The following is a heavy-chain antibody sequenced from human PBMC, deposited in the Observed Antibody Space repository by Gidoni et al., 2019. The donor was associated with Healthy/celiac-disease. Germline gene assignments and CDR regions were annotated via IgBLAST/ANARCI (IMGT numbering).Heavy chain of an antibody. CDR3: ARDGEYYYGSGSYHDAFDI. J-gene: IGHJ3*02. V-gene: IGHV3-21*01. Sequence: EVQLVESGGGLVKPGGSLRLSCAASGFTFSSYSLNWVRQAPGKGLEWVSSISSSSSYIYYADSVKGRFTISRDNAKNSLYLQMNSLRAEDTAVYYCARDGEYYYGSGSYHDAFDIWGQGTMVTVSS. CDR2: ISSSSSYI. D-gene: IGHD3-10*01. CDR1: GFTFSSYS.